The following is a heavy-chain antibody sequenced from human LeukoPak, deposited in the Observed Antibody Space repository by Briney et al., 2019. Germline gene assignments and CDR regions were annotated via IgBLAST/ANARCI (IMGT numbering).Heavy chain of an antibody. CDR2: IYYSGST. CDR1: GGSISSYY. J-gene: IGHJ4*02. D-gene: IGHD5-24*01. CDR3: ARAVEMATTFDY. V-gene: IGHV4-59*08. Sequence: SETLSLTCTVSGGSISSYYWSWIRQPPGKGLEWIGYIYYSGSTNYNPSLKSRVTISVDTSKNQFSLKLSSVTAADTAVYYCARAVEMATTFDYWGQGTLVTVSS.